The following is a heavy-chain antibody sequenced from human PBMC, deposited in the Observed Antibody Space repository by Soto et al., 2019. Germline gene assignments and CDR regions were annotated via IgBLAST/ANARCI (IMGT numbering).Heavy chain of an antibody. CDR2: ISYDGTNL. J-gene: IGHJ4*02. CDR1: GFTFSDYG. Sequence: QVQLVESGGGVVQPGRSLRLSCAASGFTFSDYGMHWVRQAPGKGLEWVAAISYDGTNLYYIDSVKGRFTISRDKSKYTLYLQRNGMRAADTAVCYCAKDADVRDGDCSVADYWGQGTLVTVSS. CDR3: AKDADVRDGDCSVADY. V-gene: IGHV3-30*18. D-gene: IGHD2-21*02.